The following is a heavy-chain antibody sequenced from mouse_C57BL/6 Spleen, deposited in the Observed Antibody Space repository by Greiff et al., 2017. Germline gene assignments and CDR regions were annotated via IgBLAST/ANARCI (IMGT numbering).Heavy chain of an antibody. Sequence: EVQLQQSGPELVKPGASVKISCKASGYTFTDYYMNWVKQSPGKSLEWIGDINPNNGGTSYNQKFKGKATLTVDKSSSTAYMELRSLTSEDSAVYYCELGDDYAMDDWGQGTSVTVSS. CDR2: INPNNGGT. J-gene: IGHJ4*01. CDR3: ELGDDYAMDD. V-gene: IGHV1-26*01. CDR1: GYTFTDYY.